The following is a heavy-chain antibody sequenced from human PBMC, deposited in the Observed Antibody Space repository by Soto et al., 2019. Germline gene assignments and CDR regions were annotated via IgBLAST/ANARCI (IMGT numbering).Heavy chain of an antibody. CDR1: AFSLSTGGVG. Sequence: SGRPLVNPTQTLTLTCTFSAFSLSTGGVGVGWIRQPPGKALEWLALIYWDDDKRYSPSLRSRLTITKDTSKNQVVLTMTNMDPVDTATYYCIQSRCGGDCLQSYASYYYYGMYVWGQGTTVTVSS. CDR3: IQSRCGGDCLQSYASYYYYGMYV. J-gene: IGHJ6*02. CDR2: IYWDDDK. V-gene: IGHV2-5*02. D-gene: IGHD2-21*02.